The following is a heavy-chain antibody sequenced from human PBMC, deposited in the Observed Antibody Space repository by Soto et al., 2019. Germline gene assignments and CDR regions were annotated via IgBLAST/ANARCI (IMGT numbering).Heavy chain of an antibody. CDR1: GGSFSGYY. Sequence: SETLSLTCAVYGGSFSGYYWSWIRQPPGKGLEWIGEINHSGSTNYNPSLKSRVTISVDTSKNQFSLKLSSVTAADTAVYYCARGGKQQSYWGQGTLVTVSS. CDR3: ARGGKQQSY. D-gene: IGHD6-13*01. CDR2: INHSGST. J-gene: IGHJ4*02. V-gene: IGHV4-34*01.